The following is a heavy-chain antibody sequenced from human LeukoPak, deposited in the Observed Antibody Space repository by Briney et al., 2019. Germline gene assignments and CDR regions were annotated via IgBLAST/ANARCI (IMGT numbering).Heavy chain of an antibody. CDR1: GFTFNNYL. Sequence: PGGSLSLSCAASGFTFNNYLMRWVRQAPGKGLEWVSSISGSGGDTYYADSVKGRFTVSRDNSKNTLYLQMNSLRVEDTAVDYCAKSSAVAGTAVYYFDLWGRGTLVTVSS. D-gene: IGHD6-19*01. J-gene: IGHJ4*02. CDR2: ISGSGGDT. V-gene: IGHV3-23*01. CDR3: AKSSAVAGTAVYYFDL.